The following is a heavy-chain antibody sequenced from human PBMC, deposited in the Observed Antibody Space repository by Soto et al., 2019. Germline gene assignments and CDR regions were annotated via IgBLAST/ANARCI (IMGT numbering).Heavy chain of an antibody. D-gene: IGHD2-21*02. Sequence: GGSLRLSCAASGFTFSSYAMHWVRQAPGKGLENVSTISSNGDSTYYANSVKGRFTIPRDNSKNTLYLQMGSLRSEDMAVYYCARRGGDPAFDMWGQGTPVTVSS. CDR1: GFTFSSYA. CDR2: ISSNGDST. J-gene: IGHJ3*02. V-gene: IGHV3-64*01. CDR3: ARRGGDPAFDM.